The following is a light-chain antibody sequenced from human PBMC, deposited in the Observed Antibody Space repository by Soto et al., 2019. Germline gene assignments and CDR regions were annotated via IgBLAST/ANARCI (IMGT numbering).Light chain of an antibody. Sequence: QSVLTQPPSVSLAPGQRVTISCTRSTLNIGGGYDVHWYQQLPGTAPKLLIYNNINRPSGVPDRFSGSKSGTSASLAITGLQPEDEADYYCQSYDTMLSGPGVFGGGSKLTVL. J-gene: IGLJ2*01. CDR2: NNI. CDR1: TLNIGGGYD. V-gene: IGLV1-40*01. CDR3: QSYDTMLSGPGV.